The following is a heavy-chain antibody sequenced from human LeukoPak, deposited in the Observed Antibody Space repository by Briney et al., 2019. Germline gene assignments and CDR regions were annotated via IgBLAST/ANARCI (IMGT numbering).Heavy chain of an antibody. CDR1: GFTFSSYA. CDR3: TRDPEMATILFEY. V-gene: IGHV3-23*01. Sequence: GGSLRLSCAASGFTFSSYAMSWVRQAPGKGLEWVSAISGSGGSTYYADSVKGRFTISRDNSKNTLYLQMSSLRAEDTAVYYCTRDPEMATILFEYWGQGTLVTVSS. D-gene: IGHD5-24*01. J-gene: IGHJ4*02. CDR2: ISGSGGST.